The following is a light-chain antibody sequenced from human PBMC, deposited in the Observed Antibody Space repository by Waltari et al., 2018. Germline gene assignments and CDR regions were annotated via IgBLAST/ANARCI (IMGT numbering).Light chain of an antibody. CDR2: NNN. CDR3: GVWDSSLSSVV. CDR1: GPNTGRNY. J-gene: IGLJ2*01. Sequence: QSVLTQPPSVSAAPGQRVTISCSGSGPNTGRNYGSWYQHFPGTAPKLLIYNNNQRPSGIPDRFSGSTSDTSATLAITGLQTGDEADYHCGVWDSSLSSVVFGGGTKLTVL. V-gene: IGLV1-51*01.